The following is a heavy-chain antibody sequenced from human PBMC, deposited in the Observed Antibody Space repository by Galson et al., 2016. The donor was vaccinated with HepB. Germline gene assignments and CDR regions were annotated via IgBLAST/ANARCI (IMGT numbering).Heavy chain of an antibody. CDR1: GFTFANLA. CDR3: TQNWNHAEQS. J-gene: IGHJ4*02. D-gene: IGHD1-14*01. V-gene: IGHV3-49*04. Sequence: SLRLSCAASGFTFANLAMSWVRQAPGKGLEWVGFIDTEENGGMAHYAAYVRGRFTISRDDSKSIAQLKMNSLKTEDTAMYYCTQNWNHAEQSWGQGTLVTVSS. CDR2: IDTEENGGMA.